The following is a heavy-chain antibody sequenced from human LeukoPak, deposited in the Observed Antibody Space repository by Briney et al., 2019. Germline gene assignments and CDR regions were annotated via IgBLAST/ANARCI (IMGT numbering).Heavy chain of an antibody. J-gene: IGHJ4*02. V-gene: IGHV4-59*04. CDR1: GGYISNAY. CDR2: IYYSGKT. D-gene: IGHD6-19*01. Sequence: PSETLSLTCTVSGGYISNAYWNWIRQPPGKGLEWIGTIYYSGKTFYNPSLKSRITIAVDTSKIQFSLKLTSVSAADTAVYYCSRGGGIAVTDQWGQGILVTVFS. CDR3: SRGGGIAVTDQ.